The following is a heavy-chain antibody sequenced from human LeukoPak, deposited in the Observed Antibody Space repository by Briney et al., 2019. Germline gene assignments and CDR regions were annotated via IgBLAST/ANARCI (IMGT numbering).Heavy chain of an antibody. J-gene: IGHJ1*01. CDR2: ISPRGDIT. CDR1: GFSFRSHG. CDR3: AKDDDWGRFNH. V-gene: IGHV3-23*01. Sequence: GGSLRLSCAASGFSFRSHGMNWVRQAPGKGLEWVSGISPRGDITYYKDSVRGRFTISRDNFKNTVSLQLNSLRAEDTAMYYCAKDDDWGRFNHWGQGTPVTVSS. D-gene: IGHD3-16*01.